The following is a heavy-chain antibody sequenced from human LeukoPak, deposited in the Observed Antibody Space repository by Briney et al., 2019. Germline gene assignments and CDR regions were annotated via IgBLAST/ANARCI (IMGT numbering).Heavy chain of an antibody. CDR3: IRGTVGAPGNDY. CDR1: GFTFSSDW. Sequence: GGSLRLSSAASGFTFSSDWMHLVRQAPGKGLVWVSRIDTDGSFTSYAASVRGRFTISRDNAKNKLYLQMSSLRAEDTAVYFCIRGTVGAPGNDYWGQGTLVTVSS. V-gene: IGHV3-74*01. J-gene: IGHJ4*02. CDR2: IDTDGSFT. D-gene: IGHD1-26*01.